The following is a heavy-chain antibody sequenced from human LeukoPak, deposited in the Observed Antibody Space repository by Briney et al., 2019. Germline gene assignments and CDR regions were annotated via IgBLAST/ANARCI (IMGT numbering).Heavy chain of an antibody. CDR3: ARDQGNWNIDY. J-gene: IGHJ4*02. D-gene: IGHD1/OR15-1a*01. CDR1: GFTFSTYS. Sequence: PGGSLRLSSAASGFTFSTYSMNWVRQAPGKGLEWVSYISSSGTIYYADSVKGRFTISRDNAKNSLYLQMNSLRAEDTAMYYCARDQGNWNIDYWGQGTLVTVSS. CDR2: ISSSGTI. V-gene: IGHV3-48*04.